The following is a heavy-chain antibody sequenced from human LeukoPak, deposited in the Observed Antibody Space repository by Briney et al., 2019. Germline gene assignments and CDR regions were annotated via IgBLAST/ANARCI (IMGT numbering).Heavy chain of an antibody. CDR1: GFAFNTYS. V-gene: IGHV3-48*01. Sequence: GGSLRLSCAASGFAFNTYSMNWVRQAPGKGLQWVSCITSTSSTIHHADSVKGRFTISRYNVKNSLSLQMNSLRAEDTAVYYCARVRAGFSAGYYYYMDVWGKGTMVTVSS. CDR3: ARVRAGFSAGYYYYMDV. CDR2: ITSTSSTI. D-gene: IGHD3-10*01. J-gene: IGHJ6*03.